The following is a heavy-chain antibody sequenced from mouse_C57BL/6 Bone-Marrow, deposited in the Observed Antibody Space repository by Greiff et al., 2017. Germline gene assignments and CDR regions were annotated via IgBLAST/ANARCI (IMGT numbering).Heavy chain of an antibody. Sequence: QVQLQQPGAELVMPGASVKLSCKASGYTFTSYWMHWVKQRPGQGLEWIGEIDPSDSYTNYNQKFKGKSTLTVDKSSSTDYMQLGSLTSEDSAVYYCAREETGTNFDYWGQGTTLTVSS. J-gene: IGHJ2*01. CDR2: IDPSDSYT. CDR1: GYTFTSYW. CDR3: AREETGTNFDY. V-gene: IGHV1-69*01. D-gene: IGHD4-1*01.